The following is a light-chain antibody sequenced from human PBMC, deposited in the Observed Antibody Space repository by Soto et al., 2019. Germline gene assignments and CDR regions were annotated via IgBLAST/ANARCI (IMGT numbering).Light chain of an antibody. CDR3: QQYNSYSWT. CDR2: DVS. V-gene: IGKV1-5*01. Sequence: DIQMTQSPSTLSASVGDRVTITCRTSQSISSWLAWYQQKPGKAPKLLMYDVSTLESGVPSRFSGSGSGTEFTLTISSLQPDDSATYYCQQYNSYSWTFGQGTKVDI. CDR1: QSISSW. J-gene: IGKJ1*01.